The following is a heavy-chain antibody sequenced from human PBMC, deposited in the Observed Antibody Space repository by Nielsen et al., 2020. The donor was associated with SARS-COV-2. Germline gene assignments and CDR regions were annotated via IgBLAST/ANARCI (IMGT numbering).Heavy chain of an antibody. CDR1: GFTFSSYS. J-gene: IGHJ6*03. CDR3: ARDGYGTYYYYYYMDV. Sequence: GGSLRLSCAASGFTFSSYSMNWVRQAPGKGLEWVSYISSSSSTIYYADSVKGRFTISRDNAKNSLYLQMNSLRGEDTAVYYCARDGYGTYYYYYYMDVWGKGTTVTVSS. V-gene: IGHV3-48*01. CDR2: ISSSSSTI. D-gene: IGHD5-18*01.